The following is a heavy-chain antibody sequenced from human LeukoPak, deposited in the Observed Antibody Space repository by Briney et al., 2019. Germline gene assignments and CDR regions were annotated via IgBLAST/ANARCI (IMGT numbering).Heavy chain of an antibody. D-gene: IGHD1-26*01. CDR3: ARDRPSSLWVDAFDI. CDR2: IPHDDSNK. CDR1: GITFSGYT. J-gene: IGHJ3*02. Sequence: WGSLTLSCAGSGITFSGYTMHWVRQAPGKGLEWVAFIPHDDSNKYYADSVKGRFSISRDASRNTLYLQMNSLRVEDTAVYYCARDRPSSLWVDAFDIWGEGTVVSVSS. V-gene: IGHV3-30-3*01.